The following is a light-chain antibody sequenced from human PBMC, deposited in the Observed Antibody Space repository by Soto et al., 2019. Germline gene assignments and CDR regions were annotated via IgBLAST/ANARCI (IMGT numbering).Light chain of an antibody. CDR3: SSYTSSSTWV. Sequence: QSVLTQPASVSGSPGQSITISCTGTSSDVGKYNYVSWYQQHPAKAPKLMIFEVSNRPSGVSNRFSGSKSGNTASLTISGLQAEDEAEYYCSSYTSSSTWVFGGGTKLTVL. CDR1: SSDVGKYNY. V-gene: IGLV2-14*01. J-gene: IGLJ3*02. CDR2: EVS.